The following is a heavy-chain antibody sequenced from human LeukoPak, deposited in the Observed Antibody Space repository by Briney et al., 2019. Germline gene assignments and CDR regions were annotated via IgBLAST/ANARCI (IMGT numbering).Heavy chain of an antibody. CDR3: TRVEPLPSSGIEVAADY. J-gene: IGHJ4*02. D-gene: IGHD6-19*01. V-gene: IGHV3-49*04. Sequence: GGSLRLSRRVSGFTLGDYAMAWVRQAPGKGLEWVGSIRSKAYDGTTQYAASVKGRFTISRDDSKSIAYLQMNSLKTEDTAVYYCTRVEPLPSSGIEVAADYWGQGTLVTVSS. CDR1: GFTLGDYA. CDR2: IRSKAYDGTT.